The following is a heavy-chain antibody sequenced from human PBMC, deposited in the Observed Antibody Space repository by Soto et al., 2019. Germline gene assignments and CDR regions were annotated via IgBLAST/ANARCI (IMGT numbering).Heavy chain of an antibody. CDR2: IYYSGSA. V-gene: IGHV4-31*03. D-gene: IGHD2-15*01. CDR1: GGSISSGDYY. J-gene: IGHJ5*02. Sequence: QVQLQESGPGLVKPSQTLSLTCTVSGGSISSGDYYWSWIRQHPGKGLEWIGYIYYSGSAYYNPSLKSRVTISVDTSKNQFSLKLSSVTAADTAVYYCARDLTGYCNFDPWGQGTLVTVSS. CDR3: ARDLTGYCNFDP.